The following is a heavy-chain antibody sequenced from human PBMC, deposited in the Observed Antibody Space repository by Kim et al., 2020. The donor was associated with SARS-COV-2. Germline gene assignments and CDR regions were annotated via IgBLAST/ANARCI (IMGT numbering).Heavy chain of an antibody. CDR3: AGHPTVTDPTKLDY. Sequence: NPSRKRRVTISVDTSKNQFSLKRSSVTAADTAVYYCAGHPTVTDPTKLDYWGQGTLVTVSS. J-gene: IGHJ4*02. D-gene: IGHD4-17*01. V-gene: IGHV4-34*01.